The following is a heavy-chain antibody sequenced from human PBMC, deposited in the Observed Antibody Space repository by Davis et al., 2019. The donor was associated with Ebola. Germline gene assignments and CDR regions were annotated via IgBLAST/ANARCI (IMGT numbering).Heavy chain of an antibody. Sequence: MPSETLSLTCSVSGGSISKNFWNWIRQPPGKGLEWIGYVNYRGTTNYNPSLKNRVTIPVDTSENQFALKLTSVTAEDTAVYFCARDDGSGWPYGMDVWGQGTLVTVSS. J-gene: IGHJ6*02. CDR3: ARDDGSGWPYGMDV. CDR1: GGSISKNF. D-gene: IGHD6-19*01. V-gene: IGHV4-59*01. CDR2: VNYRGTT.